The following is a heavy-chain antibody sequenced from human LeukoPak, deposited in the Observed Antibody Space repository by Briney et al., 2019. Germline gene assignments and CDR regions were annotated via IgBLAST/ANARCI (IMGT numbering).Heavy chain of an antibody. D-gene: IGHD3-10*01. CDR3: ARGLIWFGELSTPFDY. Sequence: SETLSLTCAVYGGSFSGYYWSWIRQPPGKGLEWIGEINHSGSTNYNPSLKSRVTISVDTSKNQFSLKLSSVTAADTAVYYCARGLIWFGELSTPFDYWGQGTLATVSS. J-gene: IGHJ4*02. V-gene: IGHV4-34*01. CDR1: GGSFSGYY. CDR2: INHSGST.